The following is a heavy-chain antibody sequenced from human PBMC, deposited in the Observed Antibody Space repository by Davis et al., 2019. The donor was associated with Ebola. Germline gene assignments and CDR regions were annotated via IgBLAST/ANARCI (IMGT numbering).Heavy chain of an antibody. J-gene: IGHJ3*02. D-gene: IGHD6-13*01. CDR3: ARYGRQLWSGAIETAADRDVFDI. V-gene: IGHV3-30*02. Sequence: GESLKISCEASGFTFSRYGMHWVRQAPGKGLEWVAFIRSEATSQDYGKSVQGRFFISRDDSKNTLYLQMNSLRVDDTAVYFCARYGRQLWSGAIETAADRDVFDIWGQGTMVTASS. CDR1: GFTFSRYG. CDR2: IRSEATSQ.